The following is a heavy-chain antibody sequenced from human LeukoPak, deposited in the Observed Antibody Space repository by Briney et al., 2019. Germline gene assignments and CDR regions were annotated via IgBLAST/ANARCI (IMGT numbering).Heavy chain of an antibody. V-gene: IGHV3-23*01. Sequence: GGSLRLSCEASGFTFDNYAMSWVRQAPGKGREWVSAISNSGVSTHYADSVKDRFTISRDSSKNTVDLQMSSLRAEDTAVYYCARDVDTTSHYDRLDPWGQGTLVTVSS. CDR3: ARDVDTTSHYDRLDP. D-gene: IGHD5-18*01. J-gene: IGHJ5*02. CDR1: GFTFDNYA. CDR2: ISNSGVST.